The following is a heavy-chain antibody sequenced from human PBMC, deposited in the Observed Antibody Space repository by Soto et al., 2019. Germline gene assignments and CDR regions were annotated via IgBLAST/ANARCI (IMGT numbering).Heavy chain of an antibody. CDR1: GYSFTTYW. Sequence: GESLKISCKASGYSFTTYWIGWVRQMPGKGLEWVGLIFPGDSDTRYSPSFQGQVAISADKSINTAYLQWSSLKASDTAMYYCARSLYGYGYDFWGQGTLVTVSS. D-gene: IGHD5-12*01. CDR2: IFPGDSDT. J-gene: IGHJ4*02. V-gene: IGHV5-51*01. CDR3: ARSLYGYGYDF.